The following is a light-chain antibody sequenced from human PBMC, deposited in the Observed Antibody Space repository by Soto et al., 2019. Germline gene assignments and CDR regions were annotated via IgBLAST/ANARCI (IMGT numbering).Light chain of an antibody. CDR1: QSVRSN. J-gene: IGKJ1*01. CDR3: QQRDNWPWT. CDR2: DVS. Sequence: EIVLTQSPATLSLSPGERATLSCRASQSVRSNLAWYQHKPGQAPRLLIYDVSNRATGIRGRCSGSGFGTDFTLTISNVEPEDYAVYDCQQRDNWPWTFGQGDKGEIK. V-gene: IGKV3-11*01.